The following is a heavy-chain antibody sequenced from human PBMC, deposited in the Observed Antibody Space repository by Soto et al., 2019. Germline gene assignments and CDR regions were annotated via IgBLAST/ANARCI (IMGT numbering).Heavy chain of an antibody. Sequence: PGGSLRLSCAASGFTSSSYAMSWVRQAPGKGLEWVSAISGSGGSTYYADSVKGRFTISRDNSENTLYLQMNSLRAEDTAVYYCAKGQLGPYYYYGMDVWGQGTTVTVS. D-gene: IGHD6-6*01. CDR1: GFTSSSYA. CDR3: AKGQLGPYYYYGMDV. CDR2: ISGSGGST. V-gene: IGHV3-23*01. J-gene: IGHJ6*02.